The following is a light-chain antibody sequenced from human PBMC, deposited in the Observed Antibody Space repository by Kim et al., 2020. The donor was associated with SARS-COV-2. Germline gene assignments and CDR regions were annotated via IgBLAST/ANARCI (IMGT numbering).Light chain of an antibody. CDR1: SSDVGAHNF. J-gene: IGLJ2*01. CDR2: DVN. V-gene: IGLV2-14*03. Sequence: GQSITISCTGTSSDVGAHNFVSWYQQHPGKAPKLMIYDVNKRPSGVSNRFSGSKSGNTASLAISGLQAEDEADYYCGSYTRSNTFLFGGGTKVTVL. CDR3: GSYTRSNTFL.